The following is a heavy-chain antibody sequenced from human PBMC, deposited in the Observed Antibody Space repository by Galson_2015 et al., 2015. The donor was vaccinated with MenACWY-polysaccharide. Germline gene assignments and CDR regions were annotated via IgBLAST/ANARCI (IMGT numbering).Heavy chain of an antibody. CDR3: ARNPSRLDIAAASH. CDR2: K. V-gene: IGHV3-30*03. Sequence: KYYADSVKGRFTISRDNSKNTLYLQMNSLRPEDTAVYYCARNPSRLDIAAASHWGQGALVSVSS. J-gene: IGHJ4*02. D-gene: IGHD6-13*01.